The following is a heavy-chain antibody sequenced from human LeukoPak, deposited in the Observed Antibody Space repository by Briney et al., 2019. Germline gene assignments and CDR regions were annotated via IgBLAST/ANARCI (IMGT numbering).Heavy chain of an antibody. Sequence: SETLSLTCTVSGGSISSGGYYWSWIRQHSGKGLEWIGYIYYSGSTYYNPSLKSRVTISVDTSKNQFSLKLSSVTAADTAVYYCARVGESYSFDYWGQGTLVTVSS. CDR2: IYYSGST. D-gene: IGHD2-21*01. CDR1: GGSISSGGYY. V-gene: IGHV4-31*03. CDR3: ARVGESYSFDY. J-gene: IGHJ4*02.